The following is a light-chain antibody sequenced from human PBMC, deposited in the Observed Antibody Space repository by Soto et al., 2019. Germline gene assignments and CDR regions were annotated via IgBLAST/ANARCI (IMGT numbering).Light chain of an antibody. J-gene: IGLJ7*01. V-gene: IGLV2-14*01. Sequence: QSALTQPASVSGSPGQSITISCTGTSSDVGGYNYVSWYQQHPGKAPKLMIYEVSNRPSGVSNRFSGSKSGNTASLTISGLQAEDEADYYCSSYTSSQAVFGGGTQLTVL. CDR1: SSDVGGYNY. CDR2: EVS. CDR3: SSYTSSQAV.